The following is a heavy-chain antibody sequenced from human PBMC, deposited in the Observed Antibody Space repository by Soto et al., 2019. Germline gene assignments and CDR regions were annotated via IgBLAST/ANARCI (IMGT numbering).Heavy chain of an antibody. D-gene: IGHD3-3*01. CDR2: ISLDGSNQ. Sequence: QVQLVESGGGVVQPGRSLRLSCAASGFSFSSYAMHWVRQAPGKGLEWVAIISLDGSNQYYADSVRGRFTISRDNSKTTVYLQMNSLRAEDTAVYYCAREFESGSLYGMDVWGQGTTVTVSS. J-gene: IGHJ6*02. CDR1: GFSFSSYA. CDR3: AREFESGSLYGMDV. V-gene: IGHV3-30-3*01.